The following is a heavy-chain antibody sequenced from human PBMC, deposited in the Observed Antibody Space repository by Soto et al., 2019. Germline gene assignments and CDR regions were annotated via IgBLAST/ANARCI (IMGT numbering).Heavy chain of an antibody. CDR3: AKARTGYYLYDY. Sequence: EVQLLESGGGLVQPGGSLRLSCAASGSTFSSYAMSWVRQAPGKGPEWVSAISGSGGSTYYADSVKGRFTISRDNSKNTLYLQMNSLRAEDTAVYYCAKARTGYYLYDYWGQGTQVTVSS. D-gene: IGHD3-9*01. V-gene: IGHV3-23*01. J-gene: IGHJ4*02. CDR2: ISGSGGST. CDR1: GSTFSSYA.